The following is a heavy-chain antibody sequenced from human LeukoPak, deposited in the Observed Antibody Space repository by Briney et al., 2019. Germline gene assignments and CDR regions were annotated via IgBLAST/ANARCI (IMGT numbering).Heavy chain of an antibody. D-gene: IGHD2-2*02. J-gene: IGHJ6*02. V-gene: IGHV3-53*01. Sequence: PGGSLRLSCAASGFTVSSNYMSWVRQAPGKGLEWVSVIYSGGSTYYADSAQGRFTISRDNSKNTLYLQMNSRRAEDTAVYYCAARYCSSTSWYKYYYGMDVWGQGTTVTVSS. CDR2: IYSGGST. CDR3: AARYCSSTSWYKYYYGMDV. CDR1: GFTVSSNY.